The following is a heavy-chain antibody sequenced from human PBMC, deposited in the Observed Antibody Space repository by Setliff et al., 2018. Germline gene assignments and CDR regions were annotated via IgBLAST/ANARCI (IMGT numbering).Heavy chain of an antibody. CDR2: IQTGGST. J-gene: IGHJ4*02. CDR3: ARSPSSGAYWNPRPFYSDY. Sequence: SETLSLTCTVSGGSIRNYYWSWIRQPPGKGLEWIGYIQTGGSTNYNPSLKSRVNISVDTSKKQFSLKLDSVTAADTALYYCARSPSSGAYWNPRPFYSDYWARGTLVTVSS. D-gene: IGHD1-26*01. V-gene: IGHV4-4*08. CDR1: GGSIRNYY.